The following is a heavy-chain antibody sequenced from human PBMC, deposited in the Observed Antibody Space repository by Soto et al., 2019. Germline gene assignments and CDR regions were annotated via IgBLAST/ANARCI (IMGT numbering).Heavy chain of an antibody. CDR3: ARVRIPYDAFDI. CDR2: IYSGGST. Sequence: GGSLRLSCEASGFTVSSNYMSWVRQAPGKGLEWVSVIYSGGSTYYADSVKGRFTISRDNSKNTLYLQMNSLRAEDTAVYYCARVRIPYDAFDIWGQGTMVTVSS. D-gene: IGHD3-16*01. V-gene: IGHV3-53*01. CDR1: GFTVSSNY. J-gene: IGHJ3*02.